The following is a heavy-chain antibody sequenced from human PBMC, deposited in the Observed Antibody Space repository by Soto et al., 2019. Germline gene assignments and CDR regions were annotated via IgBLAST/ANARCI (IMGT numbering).Heavy chain of an antibody. D-gene: IGHD6-6*01. J-gene: IGHJ4*02. CDR1: GFTFSSYA. CDR3: ARGPRSEYITSFFDY. V-gene: IGHV3-23*01. CDR2: IRGDGGDGT. Sequence: EVQLLESGGGLVQPGGSLRLSCTASGFTFSSYAMSWVRQAPGKGLEWVSTIRGDGGDGTYYADSVKGRFTVSRDDSKNPLYLQMNSLRAEDTAVYYCARGPRSEYITSFFDYWGQGTLVTVSS.